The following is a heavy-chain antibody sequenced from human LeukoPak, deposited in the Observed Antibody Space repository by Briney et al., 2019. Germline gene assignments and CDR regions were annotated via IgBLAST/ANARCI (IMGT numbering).Heavy chain of an antibody. D-gene: IGHD6-13*01. Sequence: SETLSLTCAVYGGSFSGYYWSWIRQPPGKGLEWIGEINHSGSTNYNPSLKSRVTISVDTSKNQFSLKLSSVTAADTAVYYCARDGAAAGDTYYYYYGMDVWGQGTTVTVSS. CDR1: GGSFSGYY. CDR3: ARDGAAAGDTYYYYYGMDV. CDR2: INHSGST. V-gene: IGHV4-34*01. J-gene: IGHJ6*02.